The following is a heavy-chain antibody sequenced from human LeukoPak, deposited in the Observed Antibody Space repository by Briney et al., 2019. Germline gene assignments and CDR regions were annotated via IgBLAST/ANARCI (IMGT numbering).Heavy chain of an antibody. D-gene: IGHD1-26*01. CDR3: ATTGIVGATGHWYFDL. J-gene: IGHJ2*01. CDR2: FDPEDGET. Sequence: ASVKVSCKVSGYTLTELSMHWVRQAPGKGLEWMGGFDPEDGETIYAQKFQGRVTMTEDTSTDTAYMELSSLRSEDTAVYYCATTGIVGATGHWYFDLWGRGTLVTVSS. CDR1: GYTLTELS. V-gene: IGHV1-24*01.